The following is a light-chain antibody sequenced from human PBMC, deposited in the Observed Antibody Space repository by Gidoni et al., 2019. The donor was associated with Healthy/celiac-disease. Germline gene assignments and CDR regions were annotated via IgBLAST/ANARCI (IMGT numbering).Light chain of an antibody. Sequence: DIQMTQSPSTLSASVGDRVTITCRASQSIHSYLNWYQQKPGQAPKLLIYAASSLQSGVPSRFSGSGSGTDFTLNISSLQPEDCATYYCQQSYTTPWTFGQGTKVEIK. CDR3: QQSYTTPWT. J-gene: IGKJ1*01. CDR2: AAS. CDR1: QSIHSY. V-gene: IGKV1-39*01.